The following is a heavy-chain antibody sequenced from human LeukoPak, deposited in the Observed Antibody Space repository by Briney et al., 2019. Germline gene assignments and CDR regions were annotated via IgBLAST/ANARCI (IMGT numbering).Heavy chain of an antibody. V-gene: IGHV3-30*02. CDR3: ARHDPIQLWTN. CDR2: IRYDGSNK. Sequence: GGSLRLSCAASGFTFSSYGMHWVRQAPGKGLEWVAFIRYDGSNKYYADSVKGRFTISRDNSKNTLYLQMNSLRAEDTAVYYCARHDPIQLWTNWGQGALVTVSS. D-gene: IGHD5-18*01. J-gene: IGHJ4*02. CDR1: GFTFSSYG.